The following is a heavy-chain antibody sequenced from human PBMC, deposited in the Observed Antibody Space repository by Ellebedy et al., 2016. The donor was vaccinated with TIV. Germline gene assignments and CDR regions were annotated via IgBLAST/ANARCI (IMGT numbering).Heavy chain of an antibody. CDR3: ARILITMVRGVIVNPYDY. D-gene: IGHD3-10*01. CDR2: ISSSSSTI. J-gene: IGHJ4*02. V-gene: IGHV3-48*04. CDR1: GFTFSSYS. Sequence: GGSLRLXXAASGFTFSSYSMNWVRQAPGKGLEWVSYISSSSSTIYYADSVKGRFTISRDNAKNSLYLQMNSLRAEDTAVYYCARILITMVRGVIVNPYDYWGQGTLVTVSS.